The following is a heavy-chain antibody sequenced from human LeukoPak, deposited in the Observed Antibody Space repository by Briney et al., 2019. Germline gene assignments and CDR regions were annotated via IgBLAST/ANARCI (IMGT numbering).Heavy chain of an antibody. CDR3: ARSLAYLDNSGYY. CDR1: GFTVSSNY. J-gene: IGHJ4*02. V-gene: IGHV3-53*01. Sequence: PGGSLRLSCAASGFTVSSNYMSWVRQAPGKGLEWVSVIYSGGSTYYADSVKGRFTISRDNSKNTLYLQMNSLRAEDTAVYYCARSLAYLDNSGYYWGQGTLVTVSS. D-gene: IGHD3-22*01. CDR2: IYSGGST.